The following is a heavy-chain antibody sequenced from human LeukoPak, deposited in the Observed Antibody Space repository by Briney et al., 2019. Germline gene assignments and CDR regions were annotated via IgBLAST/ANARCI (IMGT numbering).Heavy chain of an antibody. D-gene: IGHD3-9*01. V-gene: IGHV4-59*08. CDR1: GGSISSYY. CDR2: IYYSGST. CDR3: ARHVTYYDILTGYQNNYYYYGMDV. J-gene: IGHJ6*02. Sequence: PSETLSLTCTVSGGSISSYYWSWIRQPPGKGLEWIGYIYYSGSTNYNPSFKSRVTISVDTSKNQFSLKLSSVTAADTAVYYCARHVTYYDILTGYQNNYYYYGMDVWGQGTTVTVSS.